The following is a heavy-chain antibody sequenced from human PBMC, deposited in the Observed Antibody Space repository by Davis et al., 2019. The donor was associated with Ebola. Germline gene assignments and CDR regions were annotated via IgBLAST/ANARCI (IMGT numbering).Heavy chain of an antibody. Sequence: MPSETLSLTCTVSGGSISSSSYYWGWIRQPPGKGLEWIGSIYYSGSTYYNPSLKSRVTISVDTSKNQFSLKLSSVTAADTAVYYCARILGVRGVISWANWFDPWGQGTLVTVSS. V-gene: IGHV4-39*07. CDR3: ARILGVRGVISWANWFDP. CDR1: GGSISSSSYY. J-gene: IGHJ5*02. D-gene: IGHD3-10*01. CDR2: IYYSGST.